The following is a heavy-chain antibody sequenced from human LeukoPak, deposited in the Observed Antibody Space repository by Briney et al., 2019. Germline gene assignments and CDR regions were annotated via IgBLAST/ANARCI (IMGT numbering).Heavy chain of an antibody. CDR3: ARARSYYYDSSDLDY. CDR2: ISAYNGNT. V-gene: IGHV1-18*01. J-gene: IGHJ4*02. Sequence: ASVKVSCKASGYTFTSYGISWVRQAPGQGLEWRGWISAYNGNTNYAQKLQGRVTMTTDTSTSTAYMELRSLRSDDTAVYYCARARSYYYDSSDLDYWGQGTLVTVSS. CDR1: GYTFTSYG. D-gene: IGHD3-22*01.